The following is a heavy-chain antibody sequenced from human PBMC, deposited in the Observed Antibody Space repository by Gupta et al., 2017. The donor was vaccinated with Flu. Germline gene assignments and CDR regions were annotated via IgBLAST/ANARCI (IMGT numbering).Heavy chain of an antibody. CDR2: INPDGSST. J-gene: IGHJ4*02. D-gene: IGHD4-17*01. V-gene: IGHV3-74*03. CDR1: GFTFSSSY. Sequence: EMQLVESGGDLVQPGGSLRLSCAASGFTFSSSYLQWVRQVPGKGLVWVSGINPDGSSTTYAESVKGRFTISRDNAKNTLYLQMNSLGDDDTAVYYCATVTSGCWGQGTLVTVSS. CDR3: ATVTSGC.